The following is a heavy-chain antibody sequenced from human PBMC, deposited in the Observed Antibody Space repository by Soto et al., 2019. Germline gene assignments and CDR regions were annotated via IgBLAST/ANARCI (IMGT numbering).Heavy chain of an antibody. J-gene: IGHJ4*02. CDR3: ARDGGRHSGGIDY. V-gene: IGHV1-69*01. Sequence: VKVSCKASGGTFSSYSINWVRQAPGQGLEWMGEIIPIFGTANYAQKFQGRVTITADESTSTAYMELSSLRSEDTAVYYCARDGGRHSGGIDYWGQGTLVTVSS. D-gene: IGHD1-26*01. CDR2: IIPIFGTA. CDR1: GGTFSSYS.